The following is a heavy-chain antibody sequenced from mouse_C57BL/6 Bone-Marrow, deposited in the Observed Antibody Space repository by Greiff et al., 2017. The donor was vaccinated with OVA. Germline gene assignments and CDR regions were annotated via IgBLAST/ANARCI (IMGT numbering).Heavy chain of an antibody. J-gene: IGHJ2*01. Sequence: VQLKESGAELVRPGASVKLSCTASGFNIKDDYMHWVKQRPEQGLEWIGWIDPENGDTEYASKFQGKATITADTSSNTAYLQLSSLTSEDTAVYYWTTSHFYYWGQGTTLTVSS. CDR3: TTSHFYY. CDR2: IDPENGDT. CDR1: GFNIKDDY. V-gene: IGHV14-4*01.